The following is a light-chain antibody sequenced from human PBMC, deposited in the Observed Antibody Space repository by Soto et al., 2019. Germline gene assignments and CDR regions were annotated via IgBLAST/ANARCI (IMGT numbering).Light chain of an antibody. V-gene: IGKV1-39*01. Sequence: SSRSAAVGDRVTSTCRASQSISSYLNWYQQKPGKAPKLLIYAASSLQSGVPSRFSGSGSGTDFTLTISSLQPEDFATYYCQQSYSAHITFGQGTRLEIK. CDR2: AAS. CDR3: QQSYSAHIT. CDR1: QSISSY. J-gene: IGKJ5*01.